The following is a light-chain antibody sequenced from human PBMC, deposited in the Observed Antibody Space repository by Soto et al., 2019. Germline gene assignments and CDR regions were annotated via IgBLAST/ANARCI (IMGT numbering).Light chain of an antibody. Sequence: EIVLTQSPGTLSLSPXEXATXXCRASQSVSSSFLAWYQQKPGQAPRLLIYGASSRATGIPDRFSGSGSGTDFTLTISRLEPEDFAVYYCQQYGSSPRTFGQGTKLEIK. CDR1: QSVSSSF. CDR3: QQYGSSPRT. V-gene: IGKV3-20*01. J-gene: IGKJ2*01. CDR2: GAS.